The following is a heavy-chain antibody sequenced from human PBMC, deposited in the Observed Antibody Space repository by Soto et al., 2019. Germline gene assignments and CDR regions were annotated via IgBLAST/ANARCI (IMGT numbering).Heavy chain of an antibody. CDR1: GGSFSGYY. D-gene: IGHD2-15*01. V-gene: IGHV4-34*01. CDR3: ARGRRKVVVAATSFAY. CDR2: INHSGST. Sequence: SETLSLTCAVYGGSFSGYYWSWIRQPPGKGLEWIGEINHSGSTNYNPSLKSRVTISVDTSKNQFSLKLSSVTAADTAVYYCARGRRKVVVAATSFAYWGQGTLVTVSS. J-gene: IGHJ4*02.